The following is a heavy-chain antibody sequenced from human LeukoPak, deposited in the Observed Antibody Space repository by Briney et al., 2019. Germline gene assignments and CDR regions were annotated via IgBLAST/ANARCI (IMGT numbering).Heavy chain of an antibody. CDR2: ISAYNGNT. CDR3: ARVSGTAMVTDYYYGMDV. CDR1: GYTFTSYG. V-gene: IGHV1-18*04. J-gene: IGHJ6*04. D-gene: IGHD5-18*01. Sequence: VASVKVSCKASGYTFTSYGISWVRQAPGQGLEWMGWISAYNGNTSYAQKLQGRVTMTTDTSTSTAYMELRSLRSDDTAVYYCARVSGTAMVTDYYYGMDVWGKGTTVTVSS.